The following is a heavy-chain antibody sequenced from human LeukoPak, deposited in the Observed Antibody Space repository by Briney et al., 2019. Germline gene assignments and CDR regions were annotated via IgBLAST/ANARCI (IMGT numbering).Heavy chain of an antibody. V-gene: IGHV3-64D*06. J-gene: IGHJ4*02. Sequence: PGGSLRLSCSASGFTFSSYAMPWVRQAPGKGLEYVSAISSNGGSTYYADSVKGRFTISRDNSKNTLYLQMSSLRAEDTAVYYCVKDQDIVATRLDYWGQGTLVTVSS. D-gene: IGHD5-12*01. CDR3: VKDQDIVATRLDY. CDR2: ISSNGGST. CDR1: GFTFSSYA.